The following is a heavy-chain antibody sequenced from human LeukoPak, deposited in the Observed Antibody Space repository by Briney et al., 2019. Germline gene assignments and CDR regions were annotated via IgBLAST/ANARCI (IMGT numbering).Heavy chain of an antibody. CDR1: GFTVSSNY. J-gene: IGHJ4*02. CDR2: ISGSGGIT. D-gene: IGHD2-15*01. V-gene: IGHV3-23*01. CDR3: TTDFGYCSGGSCYINLDY. Sequence: PGGSLRLSCAASGFTVSSNYMSWVRQAPGKGLEWVSAISGSGGITSYADSVKGRFTISRDNSKNTLYLQMNSLRAEDTAVYYCTTDFGYCSGGSCYINLDYWGQGTLVTVSS.